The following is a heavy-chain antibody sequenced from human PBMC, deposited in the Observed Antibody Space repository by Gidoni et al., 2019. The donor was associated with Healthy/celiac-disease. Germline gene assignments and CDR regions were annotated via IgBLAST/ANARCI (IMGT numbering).Heavy chain of an antibody. Sequence: QVQLQESGPGRVKPSQTLSLTSSDSGGSISSGDYYWSWIRQPPGKGLERIGYISYRGSTYYHPSLKRRVTISLATSTHPFSLKLISVTAADTAVYSCASLGVRLPRAGHVYWVQGTLVTVSS. J-gene: IGHJ4*02. CDR3: ASLGVRLPRAGHVY. V-gene: IGHV4-30-4*01. CDR1: GGSISSGDYY. D-gene: IGHD1-26*01. CDR2: ISYRGST.